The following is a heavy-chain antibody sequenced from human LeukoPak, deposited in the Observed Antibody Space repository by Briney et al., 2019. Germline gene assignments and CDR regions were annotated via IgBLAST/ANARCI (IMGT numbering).Heavy chain of an antibody. CDR3: ARDPEGFGATYFDY. J-gene: IGHJ4*02. CDR1: GLSFSSYN. V-gene: IGHV3-21*01. CDR2: ISRSASNI. Sequence: GGSLRLSCVASGLSFSSYNMNWVRQAPGKGLEWVSSISRSASNIYYADSVKGRFTISRDNAKNSFYLQMNSLRAEDTAVFYCARDPEGFGATYFDYWGQGTLVTVSS. D-gene: IGHD3-16*01.